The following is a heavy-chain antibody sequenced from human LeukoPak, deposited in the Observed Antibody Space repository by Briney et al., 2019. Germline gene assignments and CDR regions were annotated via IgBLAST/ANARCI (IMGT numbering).Heavy chain of an antibody. D-gene: IGHD2-2*01. CDR2: INHSGST. Sequence: SETLSLTCAVYGGSFSGYYWSWIRQPPGKGLEWIGEINHSGSTNYNPSLKNRVTISVDTSKNQFSLKLSSVTAADTAVYYCARKTPAVRYCSSTSCSRNWFDPWGQGTLVTVSS. CDR1: GGSFSGYY. V-gene: IGHV4-34*01. J-gene: IGHJ5*02. CDR3: ARKTPAVRYCSSTSCSRNWFDP.